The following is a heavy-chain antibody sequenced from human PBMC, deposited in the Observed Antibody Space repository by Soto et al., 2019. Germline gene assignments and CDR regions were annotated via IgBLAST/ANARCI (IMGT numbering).Heavy chain of an antibody. CDR2: ISYDGSDK. Sequence: PGGSLRLSCAASGFTFSNYAMHWFRQAPGKGLEWVAVISYDGSDKYNANSVKGRFTISRDNSKNTLYLQMNSLRAEDTAVYYCARDTGPNGYNYYYFGMDVWGQGTTVTVSS. J-gene: IGHJ6*02. D-gene: IGHD5-18*01. V-gene: IGHV3-30-3*01. CDR1: GFTFSNYA. CDR3: ARDTGPNGYNYYYFGMDV.